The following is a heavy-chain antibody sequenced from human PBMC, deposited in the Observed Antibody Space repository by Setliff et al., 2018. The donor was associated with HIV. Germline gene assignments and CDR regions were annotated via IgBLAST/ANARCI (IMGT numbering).Heavy chain of an antibody. CDR2: INHSGST. D-gene: IGHD6-13*01. J-gene: IGHJ6*02. Sequence: SETLSLTCTVSDASINSYYWSWIRQPPGKGLEWIGEINHSGSTNYNPSLKSRVTISVDTSKNQFSLKLSSVTAADTAVYYCARAAAAGRPYYYYFGLDVWGQGTTVTVSS. CDR3: ARAAAAGRPYYYYFGLDV. V-gene: IGHV4-34*01. CDR1: DASINSYY.